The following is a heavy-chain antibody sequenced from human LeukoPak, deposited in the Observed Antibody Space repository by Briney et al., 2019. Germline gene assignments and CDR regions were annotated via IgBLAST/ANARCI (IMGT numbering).Heavy chain of an antibody. Sequence: ASVKVSCKASGGTFSSYAISWVRQAPGQGLEWMGGIIPIFGTANYAQKFQGRVTITADESTSTAYMELSSLRSEDTAVYYCARANVAVTATRWFDPWGQGTLVTVSS. D-gene: IGHD2-21*02. J-gene: IGHJ5*02. V-gene: IGHV1-69*13. CDR2: IIPIFGTA. CDR1: GGTFSSYA. CDR3: ARANVAVTATRWFDP.